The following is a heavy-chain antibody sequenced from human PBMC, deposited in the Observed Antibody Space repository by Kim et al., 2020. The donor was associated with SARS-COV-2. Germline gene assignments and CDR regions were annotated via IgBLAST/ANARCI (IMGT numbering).Heavy chain of an antibody. Sequence: SETLSLTCTVSNGSISSGGYYWSWIRQHPGKGLEWIGYIYYSGNTYYNPSLKSRVTISVDTSKNQFSLKVSSVTAADTAVYYCARGKDAYTAWDYWGQGTLATVSS. CDR2: IYYSGNT. CDR1: NGSISSGGYY. D-gene: IGHD2-15*01. J-gene: IGHJ4*02. CDR3: ARGKDAYTAWDY. V-gene: IGHV4-31*03.